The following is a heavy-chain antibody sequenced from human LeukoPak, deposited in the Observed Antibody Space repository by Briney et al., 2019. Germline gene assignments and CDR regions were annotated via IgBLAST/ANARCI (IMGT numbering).Heavy chain of an antibody. Sequence: GGSLRLSCAASGFTFSSYWMSWVRQAPGKGLEWVANIKQDGSEKYYVDSVKGRFTISRDNAKNSLYLQMNSLRAEDTAVYYYAGTPLWFGELLLDYWGQGTLVTVSS. J-gene: IGHJ4*02. CDR2: IKQDGSEK. CDR1: GFTFSSYW. CDR3: AGTPLWFGELLLDY. D-gene: IGHD3-10*01. V-gene: IGHV3-7*03.